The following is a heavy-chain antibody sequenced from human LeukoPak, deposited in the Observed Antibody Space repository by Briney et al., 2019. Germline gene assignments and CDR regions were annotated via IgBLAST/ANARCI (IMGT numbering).Heavy chain of an antibody. CDR2: IYTSGST. V-gene: IGHV4-61*02. CDR3: VATMNLDYYYMDV. D-gene: IGHD3-22*01. J-gene: IGHJ6*03. Sequence: SETLSLTCTVSGGSISSGSYYWSWIRQSAGKGLEWIGRIYTSGSTNYNPSLKSRVTMPVHTSKNQFSLKLTSVTAADTAMYYCVATMNLDYYYMDVWGKGTTVTVSS. CDR1: GGSISSGSYY.